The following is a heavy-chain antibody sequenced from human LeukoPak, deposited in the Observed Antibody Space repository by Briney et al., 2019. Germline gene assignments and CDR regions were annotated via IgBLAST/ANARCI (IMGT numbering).Heavy chain of an antibody. V-gene: IGHV4-59*01. CDR1: GGSISNYY. Sequence: SETLSLTCTVSGGSISNYYWNWIRQSPGKGLEWIENIYYSGRTNYNPSLKRRVTISVHPSKNQFSLNLSSVTAADTAVYYCARAGYYDTSGLGRAFEIWGQGTMVTVSS. CDR3: ARAGYYDTSGLGRAFEI. D-gene: IGHD3-22*01. J-gene: IGHJ3*02. CDR2: IYYSGRT.